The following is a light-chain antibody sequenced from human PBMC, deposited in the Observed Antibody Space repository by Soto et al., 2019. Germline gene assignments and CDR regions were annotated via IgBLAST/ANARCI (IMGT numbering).Light chain of an antibody. CDR3: AAWDDSVKGPV. J-gene: IGLJ3*02. V-gene: IGLV1-44*01. Sequence: QSVLTQPPSASGTPGQRVTISCSGSSSNLGSNTVNWYQQLPGTAPKLLIYRNDHRPSGVPDRFSVSKSGTSASLAISGLQSEDEADYYCAAWDDSVKGPVFGGGTKVTVL. CDR1: SSNLGSNT. CDR2: RND.